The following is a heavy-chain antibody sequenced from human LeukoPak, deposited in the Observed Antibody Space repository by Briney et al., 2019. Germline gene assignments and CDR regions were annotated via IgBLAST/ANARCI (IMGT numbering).Heavy chain of an antibody. Sequence: ASVKVSCKASGGTFSSYTISWMRQAPGQGLEWMGRIIPILGIANYAQKFQGRVTITADKSTSTAYMELSSLRSEDTAVYYCACIAVAGPFDYWGQGTLVTVSP. D-gene: IGHD6-19*01. CDR2: IIPILGIA. V-gene: IGHV1-69*02. CDR3: ACIAVAGPFDY. CDR1: GGTFSSYT. J-gene: IGHJ4*02.